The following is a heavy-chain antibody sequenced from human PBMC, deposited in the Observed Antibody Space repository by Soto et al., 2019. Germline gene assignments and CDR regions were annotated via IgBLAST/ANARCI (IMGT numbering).Heavy chain of an antibody. CDR2: IYYSGST. V-gene: IGHV4-59*01. D-gene: IGHD4-4*01. CDR1: GGSISSYY. CDR3: ARERAVTYFDY. Sequence: SETLSLTCTVSGGSISSYYWSWIRQPPGKGLEWIGYIYYSGSTNYNPSLKSRVTISVDTSKNQFSLKLSSVTAADTAVYYCARERAVTYFDYWGQGTLVTVSS. J-gene: IGHJ4*02.